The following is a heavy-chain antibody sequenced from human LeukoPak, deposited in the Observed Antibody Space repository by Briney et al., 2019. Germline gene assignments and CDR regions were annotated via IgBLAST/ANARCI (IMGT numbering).Heavy chain of an antibody. J-gene: IGHJ4*02. D-gene: IGHD3-22*01. CDR1: GFTFSSYW. CDR3: ARAPPPTNYYDSSGYYRDYFDY. Sequence: GSLRLSCAASGFTFSSYWMHWVRQAPGKGLVWVSRINSDGSSTSYADSVKGRFTISRDNAKNTLYLQMNSLRAEDTAVYYCARAPPPTNYYDSSGYYRDYFDYWGQGTLVTVSS. V-gene: IGHV3-74*01. CDR2: INSDGSST.